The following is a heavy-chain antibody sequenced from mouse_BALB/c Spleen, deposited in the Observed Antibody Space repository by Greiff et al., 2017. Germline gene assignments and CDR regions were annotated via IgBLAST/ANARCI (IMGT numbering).Heavy chain of an antibody. V-gene: IGHV5-9-4*01. D-gene: IGHD1-1*01. Sequence: EVKLVESGGGLVKPGGSLKLSCAASGFTFSSYAMSWVRQSPEKRLEWVAEISSGGSYTYYPDTVTGRFTISRDNAKNTLYLEMSSLRSEDTAMYYCARDGSDYGSSFDYWGQGTTLTVSS. CDR3: ARDGSDYGSSFDY. CDR2: ISSGGSYT. J-gene: IGHJ2*01. CDR1: GFTFSSYA.